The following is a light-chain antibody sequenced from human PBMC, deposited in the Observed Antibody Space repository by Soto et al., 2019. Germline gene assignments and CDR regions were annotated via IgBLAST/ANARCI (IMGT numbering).Light chain of an antibody. V-gene: IGLV2-14*03. J-gene: IGLJ1*01. Sequence: SVLPQPASVTVFPGQSITISCTGTSSDVSGYNYVSWYQHHPGKAPKLMIFDVSNRPSGVSNRFSGSKSGNTASLTISGLQPEDEADYYCSSYTTSNTRQIVFGTGTKVTVL. CDR2: DVS. CDR1: SSDVSGYNY. CDR3: SSYTTSNTRQIV.